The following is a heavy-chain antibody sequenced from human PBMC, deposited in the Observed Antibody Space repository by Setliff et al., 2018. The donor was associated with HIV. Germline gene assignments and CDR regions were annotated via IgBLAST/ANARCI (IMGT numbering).Heavy chain of an antibody. V-gene: IGHV4-39*01. D-gene: IGHD2-21*02. CDR3: ARFVLAWFDFSTGAVEVTDPYAFDF. J-gene: IGHJ4*02. CDR2: FYYSGTT. Sequence: SETLSLTCTVSGGSIRSSSSYWGWIRQTPEKGLEWIGDFYYSGTTYYNPSLKSRATISVDTSQNQFSLRLSSVTAADTAVYHCARFVLAWFDFSTGAVEVTDPYAFDFWGQGILVTVSS. CDR1: GGSIRSSSSY.